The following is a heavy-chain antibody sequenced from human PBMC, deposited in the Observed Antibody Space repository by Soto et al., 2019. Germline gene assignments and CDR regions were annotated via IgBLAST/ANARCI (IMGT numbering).Heavy chain of an antibody. Sequence: SETLSLTCTVSGGSINSGGYSWSWIRQAPGKGLEWIGFIYHTGTTYYNPSLKSRVTISVDRSKNQFSLKLNSVTAADTAVYYCARRYGSSFDYWGQGTLVTVSS. CDR3: ARRYGSSFDY. D-gene: IGHD5-12*01. J-gene: IGHJ4*02. CDR1: GGSINSGGYS. CDR2: IYHTGTT. V-gene: IGHV4-30-2*01.